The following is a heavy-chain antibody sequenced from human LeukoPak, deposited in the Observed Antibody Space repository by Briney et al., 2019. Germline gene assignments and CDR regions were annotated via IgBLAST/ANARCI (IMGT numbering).Heavy chain of an antibody. D-gene: IGHD3-10*01. V-gene: IGHV4-34*01. CDR3: ARGRYYYGSGSYYNRENDY. CDR2: TNHGGST. J-gene: IGHJ4*02. CDR1: GGSFSGYY. Sequence: SETLSLTCAVYGGSFSGYYWSWIRQPPGKGLEWIGETNHGGSTNYNPSLKSRVTISVDTSKNQFSLKLSSVTAADTAVYYCARGRYYYGSGSYYNRENDYWGQGTLVTVSS.